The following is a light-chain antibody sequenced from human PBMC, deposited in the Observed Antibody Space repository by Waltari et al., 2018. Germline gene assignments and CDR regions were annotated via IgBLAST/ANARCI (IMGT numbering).Light chain of an antibody. V-gene: IGLV1-40*01. Sequence: QSVLTQPPPVSGAPAQRVTIASTGSSSHTRPGYDVHWYQQLPGTAPKLLIYGDSNRPSGVPDRFSGSKSGTSASLAITGLQAEDEADYYCQSYDSSPYVVFGGGTKLTVL. CDR3: QSYDSSPYVV. CDR1: SSHTRPGYD. J-gene: IGLJ2*01. CDR2: GDS.